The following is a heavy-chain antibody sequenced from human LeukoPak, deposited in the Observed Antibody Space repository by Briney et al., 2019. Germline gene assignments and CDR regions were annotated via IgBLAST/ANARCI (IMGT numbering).Heavy chain of an antibody. D-gene: IGHD2-2*01. CDR1: GFTFSSYG. CDR2: IWYDGSNK. J-gene: IGHJ6*02. V-gene: IGHV3-33*01. Sequence: QPGRSLRLSCVASGFTFSSYGMHWVRQAPGKGLEWVAVIWYDGSNKYYADSVKGRFTISRDNSKNTLYLQMNSLRAEDTAVYYCARDGLYCSSTSCYSHYYYYGMDVWGQGTTVTVSS. CDR3: ARDGLYCSSTSCYSHYYYYGMDV.